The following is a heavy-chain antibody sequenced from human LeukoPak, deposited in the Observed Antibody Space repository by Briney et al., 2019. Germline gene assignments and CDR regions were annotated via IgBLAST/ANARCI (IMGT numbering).Heavy chain of an antibody. J-gene: IGHJ4*02. CDR2: IYYSGST. D-gene: IGHD3-22*01. Sequence: SETLSLTCTVSGGSISSYYWSWIRQPPGKGLEWIGYIYYSGSTNYNPSLKSRVTISVDTSKNQFSLKLSSVTAADTAVYYCAKSTDQYYYDSSGYQDYWGQGTLVTVSS. CDR3: AKSTDQYYYDSSGYQDY. CDR1: GGSISSYY. V-gene: IGHV4-59*01.